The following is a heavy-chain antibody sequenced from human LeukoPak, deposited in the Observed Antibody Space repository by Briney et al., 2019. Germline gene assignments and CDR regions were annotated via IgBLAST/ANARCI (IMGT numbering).Heavy chain of an antibody. CDR3: ARGSTFGGVISDF. D-gene: IGHD3-16*02. CDR2: INPTGGST. J-gene: IGHJ4*02. CDR1: GYTFTSYY. Sequence: ASVKVSCKASGYTFTSYYMHWVRQAPGQGLEWMGLINPTGGSTGYAQKFQVRVTMTRDMSTSTDYMELSSLRSEDTAIYYCARGSTFGGVISDFWGQGTLVTVSS. V-gene: IGHV1-46*01.